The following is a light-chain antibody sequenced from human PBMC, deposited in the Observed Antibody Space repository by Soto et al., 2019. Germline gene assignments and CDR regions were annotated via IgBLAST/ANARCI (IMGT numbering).Light chain of an antibody. J-gene: IGLJ1*01. CDR3: SSYTSSITYV. CDR1: SSDVGGYNY. CDR2: EVT. Sequence: QSALTQPASVSGSPGQSITISCTGTSSDVGGYNYVSWYQQHPGKAPKLMIYEVTNRPSGVSNRFSGSKSGNTASLTISGLQADDEADFYCSSYTSSITYVFGTVTKLTVL. V-gene: IGLV2-14*01.